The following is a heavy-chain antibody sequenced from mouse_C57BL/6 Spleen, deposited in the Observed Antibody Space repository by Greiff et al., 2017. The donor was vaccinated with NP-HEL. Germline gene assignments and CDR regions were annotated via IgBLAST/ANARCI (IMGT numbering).Heavy chain of an antibody. V-gene: IGHV1-59*01. Sequence: QVQLQQPGAELVRPGTSVKLSCKASGYTFTSYWMHWVKQRPGQGLEWIGVIDPSDSYTNYNQKFKGKATLTVDTSSSTAYMQLSSLTSEDSAVYYCARSHDGYPGFAYWGQGTLVTVSA. J-gene: IGHJ3*01. D-gene: IGHD2-3*01. CDR3: ARSHDGYPGFAY. CDR2: IDPSDSYT. CDR1: GYTFTSYW.